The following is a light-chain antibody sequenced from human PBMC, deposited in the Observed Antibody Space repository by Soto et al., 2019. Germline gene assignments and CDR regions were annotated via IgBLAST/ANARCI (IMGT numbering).Light chain of an antibody. CDR1: QTVSSNF. J-gene: IGKJ1*01. CDR3: QQYGTSRWT. CDR2: GAS. V-gene: IGKV3-20*01. Sequence: EIVLTQSPGTLSLSPGERATLSCRASQTVSSNFLAWYQQKPGQAPRLLIYGASTRATGIPDRFSGGGSGTDFTLTIDKLEHEDFGVYSCQQYGTSRWTLGQGTKVDIK.